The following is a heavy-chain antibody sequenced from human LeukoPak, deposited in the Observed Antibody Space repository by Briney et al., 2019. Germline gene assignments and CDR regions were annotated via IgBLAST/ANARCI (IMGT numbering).Heavy chain of an antibody. CDR1: GFTISGYW. D-gene: IGHD3-9*01. Sequence: PGGSLRLSCAPSGFTISGYWMHWVRQAPGKGLLWVSHINSDATSTTVADSVKGRFTISKDNAKNSLYLQMNSLRAEDTAVYYCARVGYDILTGPGWWFDPWGQGTLVTVSS. CDR3: ARVGYDILTGPGWWFDP. V-gene: IGHV3-74*01. J-gene: IGHJ5*02. CDR2: INSDATST.